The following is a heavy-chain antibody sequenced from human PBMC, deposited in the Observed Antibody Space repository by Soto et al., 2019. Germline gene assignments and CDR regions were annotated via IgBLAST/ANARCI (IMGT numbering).Heavy chain of an antibody. CDR3: ARGGYFDSSNYLAY. Sequence: QVQLVQSGAEVKKPGASVKVSCKASGYTFTSYGINWVRQAPGRGLEWMGWINPGNGNTKYSQQFQGRVIIDRDTSASTASMELSSLRSEDTAVYYCARGGYFDSSNYLAYWGLGTLVTVSS. CDR2: INPGNGNT. CDR1: GYTFTSYG. V-gene: IGHV1-3*01. D-gene: IGHD3-22*01. J-gene: IGHJ4*02.